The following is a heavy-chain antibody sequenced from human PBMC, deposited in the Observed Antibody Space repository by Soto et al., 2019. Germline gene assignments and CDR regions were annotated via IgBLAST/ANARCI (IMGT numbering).Heavy chain of an antibody. CDR2: IVPMLRTP. CDR1: GGSFSDYA. J-gene: IGHJ4*02. CDR3: ARGLGGSYFPFGY. V-gene: IGHV1-69*11. D-gene: IGHD1-26*01. Sequence: QVQLVQSGAEVKKPGSSVKVSCKASGGSFSDYAINWVRQAPGPGLEWMGGIVPMLRTPNYARKFQGRVTITADESTSTVSMELTSLTSDDTAVYYCARGLGGSYFPFGYWGQGTLVTVSS.